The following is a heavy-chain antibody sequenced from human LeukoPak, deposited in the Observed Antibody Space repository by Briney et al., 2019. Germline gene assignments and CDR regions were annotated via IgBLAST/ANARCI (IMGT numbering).Heavy chain of an antibody. J-gene: IGHJ5*02. CDR1: GFTFSYAR. Sequence: GGSLRLSCAASGFTFSYARMSWVRQAPGKGVEWVGRIKSKTDGGTTDYAAPVKGRFTISRDDSKSTLYLQMNSLKIEDTAVYYCTTVFDLGGPAWGQGTLVTVSS. D-gene: IGHD3-16*01. V-gene: IGHV3-15*01. CDR2: IKSKTDGGTT. CDR3: TTVFDLGGPA.